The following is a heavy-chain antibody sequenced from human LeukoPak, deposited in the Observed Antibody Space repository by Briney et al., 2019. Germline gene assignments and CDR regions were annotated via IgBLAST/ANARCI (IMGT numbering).Heavy chain of an antibody. Sequence: SETLSLTCTVSGGSISSYYWSWIRQPPGKGLEWIGYIYYSGSTNYNPSLKSRVTISVDTSKNQFSLKLSSVTAADTAVYYCARVVYSSSWPKGDYFDYWGQGTLVTVSS. CDR2: IYYSGST. CDR1: GGSISSYY. CDR3: ARVVYSSSWPKGDYFDY. D-gene: IGHD6-13*01. J-gene: IGHJ4*02. V-gene: IGHV4-59*01.